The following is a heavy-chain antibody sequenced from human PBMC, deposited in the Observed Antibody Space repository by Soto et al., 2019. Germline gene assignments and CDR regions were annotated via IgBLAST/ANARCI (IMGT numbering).Heavy chain of an antibody. D-gene: IGHD6-13*01. V-gene: IGHV3-23*01. J-gene: IGHJ4*02. CDR2: ISTSGGST. CDR1: GFTFNNYA. CDR3: AKEMYAAAGPEY. Sequence: EVQLLESGGGLVQPGGSLRLSCAASGFTFNNYAMSWVRQAPGKGLEWVSEISTSGGSTYYADSVKGRFTISRDNSKNTLYLQMSSLRAEDTAIYYCAKEMYAAAGPEYWGQGTLVTVSS.